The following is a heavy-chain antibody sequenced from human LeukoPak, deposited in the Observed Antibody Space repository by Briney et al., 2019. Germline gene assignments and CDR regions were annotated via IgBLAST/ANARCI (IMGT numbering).Heavy chain of an antibody. D-gene: IGHD4-17*01. CDR1: GYTFTLYY. Sequence: GASVKVSCKASGYTFTLYYMHWVRQAPGQGLEWMGWINPNSGDTNYAQEFQGRVTMTRDTSINTAYMELSRLRSDDTAVYYCARVPDYGDYDYWGQGTLVTVSS. J-gene: IGHJ4*02. CDR2: INPNSGDT. CDR3: ARVPDYGDYDY. V-gene: IGHV1-2*02.